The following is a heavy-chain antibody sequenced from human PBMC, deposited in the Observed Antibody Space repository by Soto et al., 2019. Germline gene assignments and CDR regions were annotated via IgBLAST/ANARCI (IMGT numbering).Heavy chain of an antibody. CDR2: INPSGGST. CDR3: ARDRCSGGSCYSRYFQH. D-gene: IGHD2-15*01. J-gene: IGHJ1*01. CDR1: GYTFTSYY. Sequence: ASVKVSCKASGYTFTSYYMHWVRQAPGQGLEWMGIINPSGGSTSYAQKFQGRVTMTRDTSTSTVYMELSSLRSEDTAGYYCARDRCSGGSCYSRYFQHWGQGTLVTVSS. V-gene: IGHV1-46*03.